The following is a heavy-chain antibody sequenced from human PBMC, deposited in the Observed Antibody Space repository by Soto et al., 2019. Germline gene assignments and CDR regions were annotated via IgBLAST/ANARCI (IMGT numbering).Heavy chain of an antibody. V-gene: IGHV3-23*01. Sequence: GGSLRLSCTASGFTFSSSAMTWVRQAPGKGLEWVSAISGGDGSPSYADSVKGRFTISRDDSKNSLYLQMNSLKTEDTAVYYCVKGHRALDNWGQGTLVTVSS. J-gene: IGHJ4*02. CDR2: ISGGDGSP. CDR3: VKGHRALDN. CDR1: GFTFSSSA.